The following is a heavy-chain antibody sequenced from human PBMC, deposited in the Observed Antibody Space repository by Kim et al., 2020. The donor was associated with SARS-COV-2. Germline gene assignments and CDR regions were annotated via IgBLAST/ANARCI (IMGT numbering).Heavy chain of an antibody. V-gene: IGHV1-24*01. CDR2: FDPEDGET. CDR1: GYTLTELS. D-gene: IGHD5-12*01. J-gene: IGHJ5*02. CDR3: ATLRTGGLYSGYDIAYNWFDP. Sequence: ASVKVSCKVSGYTLTELSMHWVRQAPGKGLEWMGGFDPEDGETIYAQKFQGRVTMTEDTSTDTAYMELSSLRSEDTAVYYCATLRTGGLYSGYDIAYNWFDPWAQGTLVTVSS.